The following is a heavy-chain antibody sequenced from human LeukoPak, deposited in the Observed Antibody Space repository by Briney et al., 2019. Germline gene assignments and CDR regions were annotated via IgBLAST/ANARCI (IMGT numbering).Heavy chain of an antibody. V-gene: IGHV3-43*01. J-gene: IGHJ4*02. CDR3: AKDSNTGGYSFGS. D-gene: IGHD5-12*01. CDR1: GFTFHHFS. Sequence: GGSLRLSCAASGFTFHHFSMHWVRQPPGKGLEWVSLISWDGGITYYADSVRGRFTISRDNSKNSLSLEMNSLRTEDTALYYCAKDSNTGGYSFGSWGQGTLVTVTS. CDR2: ISWDGGIT.